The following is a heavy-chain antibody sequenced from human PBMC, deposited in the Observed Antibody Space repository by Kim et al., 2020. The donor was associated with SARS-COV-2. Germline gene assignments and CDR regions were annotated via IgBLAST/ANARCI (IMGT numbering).Heavy chain of an antibody. V-gene: IGHV3-21*01. J-gene: IGHJ5*02. D-gene: IGHD2-15*01. CDR2: ISSSSSYI. CDR3: ARVHPGYCSGGSCYAPIRYNWFDP. CDR1: GFTFSSYS. Sequence: GGSLRLSCAASGFTFSSYSMNWVRQAPGKGLEWVSSISSSSSYIYYADSVKGRFTISRDNAKNSLYLQMNSLRAEDTAVYYCARVHPGYCSGGSCYAPIRYNWFDPWGQGTLVTVSS.